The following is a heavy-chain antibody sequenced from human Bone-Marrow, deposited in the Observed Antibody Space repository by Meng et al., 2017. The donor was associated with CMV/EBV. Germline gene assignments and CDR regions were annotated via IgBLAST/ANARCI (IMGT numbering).Heavy chain of an antibody. V-gene: IGHV4-4*07. J-gene: IGHJ3*02. CDR1: GGSISSYY. Sequence: TVSGGSISSYYWSWIRQPAGKGLEWIGRIYTSGSTNYNPSLKSRVTMSVDTSKNQFSLKLSSVTAADTAVYYCARTIAVAGHDAFDIWGQGTMVTVSS. CDR3: ARTIAVAGHDAFDI. D-gene: IGHD6-19*01. CDR2: IYTSGST.